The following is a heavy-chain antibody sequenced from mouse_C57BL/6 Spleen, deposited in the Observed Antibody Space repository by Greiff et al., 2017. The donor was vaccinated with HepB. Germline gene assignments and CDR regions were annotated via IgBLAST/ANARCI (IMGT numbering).Heavy chain of an antibody. CDR1: GYTFTSYW. D-gene: IGHD1-1*01. J-gene: IGHJ4*01. CDR2: IYPSDSET. Sequence: VQLQQPGAELVRPGSSVKLSCKASGYTFTSYWMDWVKQRPGQGLEWIGNIYPSDSETHYNQKFKDKATLTVDKSSSTAYMQLSSLTSEDSAVYYCARGAVVATRYAMDYWGQGTSVTVSS. V-gene: IGHV1-61*01. CDR3: ARGAVVATRYAMDY.